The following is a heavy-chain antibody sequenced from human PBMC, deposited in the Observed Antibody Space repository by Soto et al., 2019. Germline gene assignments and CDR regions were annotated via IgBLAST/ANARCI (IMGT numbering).Heavy chain of an antibody. Sequence: QVHLVQSGAEVQKPGASVKVSCKASGYTFTGYYLHWVRQAPGQGLEWMGWINPNTGVTSFAQNFQGRVTMTWDTSIRTAYMELSWLRSDDTAIYYCARKLIAASGTFDYWGQGTLVTVSS. CDR2: INPNTGVT. J-gene: IGHJ4*02. D-gene: IGHD6-13*01. V-gene: IGHV1-2*02. CDR3: ARKLIAASGTFDY. CDR1: GYTFTGYY.